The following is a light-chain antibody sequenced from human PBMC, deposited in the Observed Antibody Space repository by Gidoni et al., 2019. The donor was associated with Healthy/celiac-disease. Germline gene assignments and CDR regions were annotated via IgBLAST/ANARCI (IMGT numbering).Light chain of an antibody. Sequence: QSVLSQPPSASGTPGQRVTISCSGSTSNIGTNYVYWYHHLPGTAPKLLIYRNNQRPSGVPDRFSGSKSGTSASLALSGLRSEDEADYYCAAWDDSLSAYVFGTGTTVTVL. J-gene: IGLJ1*01. CDR3: AAWDDSLSAYV. V-gene: IGLV1-47*01. CDR2: RNN. CDR1: TSNIGTNY.